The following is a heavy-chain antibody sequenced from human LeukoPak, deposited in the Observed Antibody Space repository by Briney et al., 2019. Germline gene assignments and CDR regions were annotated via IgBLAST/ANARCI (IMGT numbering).Heavy chain of an antibody. Sequence: PGGSLRLSCAASGFTLSNAYMSWVRQAPGKGLEWGASIKQDGSEKFYLDSVKGRFTISRANAENSLYLQMNSLRAEDTAVYYCARPLGGDSYGSPRYYFDYWGQGTRVTVSS. CDR3: ARPLGGDSYGSPRYYFDY. CDR2: IKQDGSEK. D-gene: IGHD5-18*01. J-gene: IGHJ4*02. V-gene: IGHV3-7*01. CDR1: GFTLSNAY.